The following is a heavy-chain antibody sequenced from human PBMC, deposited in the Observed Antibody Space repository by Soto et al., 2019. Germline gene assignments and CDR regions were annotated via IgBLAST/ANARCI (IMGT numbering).Heavy chain of an antibody. V-gene: IGHV1-46*01. J-gene: IGHJ6*02. CDR1: GYTLTCYY. D-gene: IGHD1-26*01. CDR2: INPSGGST. Sequence: ASVKVYSTAPGYTLTCYYMHWARQAPGQGREWMGIINPSGGSTSYAQKFQGRVTMTRDTSTSTVYMELSSLRSEDTAVYYCSRDIGRAKPYYDYGMDVWGQGTTVTVSS. CDR3: SRDIGRAKPYYDYGMDV.